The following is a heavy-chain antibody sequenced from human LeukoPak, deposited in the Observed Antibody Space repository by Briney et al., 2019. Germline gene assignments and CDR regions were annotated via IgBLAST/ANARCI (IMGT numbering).Heavy chain of an antibody. J-gene: IGHJ4*02. CDR2: IYYSGST. D-gene: IGHD6-13*01. CDR3: ASGVRPGIAAAGAFDY. V-gene: IGHV4-39*07. Sequence: SETLSLTCTVSGGSISSSSYYWGWIRQPPGKGLEWIGSIYYSGSTYYNPSLESRVTISVDTSKNQFSLKLSSVTAADTAVYYCASGVRPGIAAAGAFDYWGQGTLVTVSS. CDR1: GGSISSSSYY.